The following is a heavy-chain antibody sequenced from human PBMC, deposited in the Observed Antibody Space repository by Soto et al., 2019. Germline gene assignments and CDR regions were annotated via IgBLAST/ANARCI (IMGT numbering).Heavy chain of an antibody. CDR1: GYTLTELS. J-gene: IGHJ4*02. Sequence: GAPVKVSCKVSGYTLTELSMHWVRQAPGKGLEWMGGFDPEDGETIYAQKFQGRVTMTEDTSTDTAYMELRSLRSEDTDVYYCATAATRAPRFDYWGQGTLVTVSS. V-gene: IGHV1-24*01. D-gene: IGHD1-26*01. CDR3: ATAATRAPRFDY. CDR2: FDPEDGET.